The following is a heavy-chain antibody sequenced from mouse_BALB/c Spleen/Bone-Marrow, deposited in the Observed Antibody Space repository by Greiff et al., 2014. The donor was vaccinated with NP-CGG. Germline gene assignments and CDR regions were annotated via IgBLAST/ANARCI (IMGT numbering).Heavy chain of an antibody. CDR1: GFSFSGYG. CDR2: IGIGGTYT. D-gene: IGHD1-1*01. CDR3: ARPFTTVVATVFAY. V-gene: IGHV5-6*01. Sequence: VQLKESGGDLVKPGGPLKLSCAASGFSFSGYGMSRVRQTPDKRLEWVATIGIGGTYTYYPDSVKGRFTISRDNTKNTLYLRMSSLKSEDTAMYYCARPFTTVVATVFAYWGQGTLVTVSA. J-gene: IGHJ3*01.